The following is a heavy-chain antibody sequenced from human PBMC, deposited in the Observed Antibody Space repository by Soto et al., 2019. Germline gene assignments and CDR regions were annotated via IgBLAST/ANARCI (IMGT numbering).Heavy chain of an antibody. V-gene: IGHV3-64*01. J-gene: IGHJ6*03. Sequence: EAQLVESGGGLVQPGGSLRLSCAASGFTFSNYEMYWVRQAPGKGLEYVSGISNNGAHTDYAKSVKGRFTISRDNSENTLYLQMGCLRAEDMALYYCARRGYGSRWPNVYMDVWGKGTTVTVSS. CDR1: GFTFSNYE. CDR3: ARRGYGSRWPNVYMDV. D-gene: IGHD6-13*01. CDR2: ISNNGAHT.